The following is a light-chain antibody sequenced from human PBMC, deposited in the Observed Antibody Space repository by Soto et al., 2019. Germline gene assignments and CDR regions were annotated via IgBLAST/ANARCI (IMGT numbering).Light chain of an antibody. Sequence: EIVMTQSPATLSVSPGERATLSCRASQSFSSNLAWYQQKPGQAPRLLIYGASTRATGIPARFSGSGSGTEFTLTITSLQSEDFAVYYWQQYNNWPLTFGPGTKVDIK. J-gene: IGKJ3*01. CDR3: QQYNNWPLT. CDR1: QSFSSN. CDR2: GAS. V-gene: IGKV3-15*01.